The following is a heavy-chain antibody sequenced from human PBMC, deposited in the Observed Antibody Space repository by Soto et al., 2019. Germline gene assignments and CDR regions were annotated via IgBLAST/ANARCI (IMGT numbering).Heavy chain of an antibody. CDR1: GYTFTNYG. CDR3: ARVPSYLPEDY. J-gene: IGHJ4*02. Sequence: QVQLVQSGAEVKKPGASVRVSCKASGYTFTNYGISWVRQAPGQGLEWIGWISAYNGDTIYAQKLQGRVTMTTDTSTSTAYMELRSLRSDDTDMYFCARVPSYLPEDYWGQGTLVIVSS. V-gene: IGHV1-18*01. CDR2: ISAYNGDT.